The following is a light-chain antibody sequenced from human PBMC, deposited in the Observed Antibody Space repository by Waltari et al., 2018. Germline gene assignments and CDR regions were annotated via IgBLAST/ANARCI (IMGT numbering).Light chain of an antibody. CDR3: CSCSYTPTTTVI. CDR1: NSDVGAYAY. J-gene: IGLJ2*01. Sequence: SVSGSPGQSITISCTGTNSDVGAYAYVSWYQHHPSKAPKLIIYEVTNRPSGVSNRFSGSKSDNTASLTISGLQAEDEAEYYCCSCSYTPTTTVIFGGGTKLTVL. V-gene: IGLV2-14*01. CDR2: EVT.